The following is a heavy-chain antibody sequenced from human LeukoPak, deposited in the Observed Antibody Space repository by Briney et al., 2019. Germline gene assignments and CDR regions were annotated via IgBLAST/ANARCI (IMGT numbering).Heavy chain of an antibody. CDR2: IQNSAIYRAKI. V-gene: IGHV4-59*08. D-gene: IGHD6-6*01. CDR3: ARLSSTLYYSMDV. Sequence: SETLSLTCVVSGGSIGSYYWTWIRQAPGKGLEWVGYIQNSAIYRAKIKSSPSLQSRVSLSIDSSRKEVSLTVSSVTAADTAVYYCARLSSTLYYSMDVWGPGTAVTVSS. J-gene: IGHJ6*02. CDR1: GGSIGSYY.